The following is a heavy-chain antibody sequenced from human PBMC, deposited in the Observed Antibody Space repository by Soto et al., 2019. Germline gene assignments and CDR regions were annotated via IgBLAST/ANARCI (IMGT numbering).Heavy chain of an antibody. CDR1: GFTFSSYA. V-gene: IGHV3-23*01. CDR2: ISGRGDDT. Sequence: EVQLLESGGDLVQPGGSLRLSCAASGFTFSSYAMSWVRQAPGKGLEWVSTISGRGDDTYYTDSVKGRFTISIDNSKNTLYVHMNSLRAEDTAGYYCARALPTYSSSYCDYWGQGTLVTVSS. CDR3: ARALPTYSSSYCDY. J-gene: IGHJ4*02. D-gene: IGHD3-22*01.